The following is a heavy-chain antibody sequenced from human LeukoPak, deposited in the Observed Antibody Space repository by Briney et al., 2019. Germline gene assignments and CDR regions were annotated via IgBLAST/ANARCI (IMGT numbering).Heavy chain of an antibody. Sequence: SETLSLTCAVYGGSFSGYYWSWIRQPPGKGLEWIGEVNHSGSTNYNPSLKSRVTISVDTSKNQFSLKLSSVTAADTAVYYCAREYSYGSFDYWGQGTLVTVSS. CDR3: AREYSYGSFDY. CDR2: VNHSGST. CDR1: GGSFSGYY. J-gene: IGHJ4*02. V-gene: IGHV4-34*01. D-gene: IGHD5-18*01.